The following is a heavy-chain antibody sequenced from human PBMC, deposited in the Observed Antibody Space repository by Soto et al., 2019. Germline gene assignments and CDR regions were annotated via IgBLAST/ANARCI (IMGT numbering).Heavy chain of an antibody. CDR1: GFTFSSYA. D-gene: IGHD1-26*01. Sequence: EVQLVESGGGLVQPGGSLRLSCAASGFTFSSYAMHWVRQAPGKGLEYVSAINSNGGSTYYANSVKGRFTISRDNSKNTLFLQMGSLRVEDMAVYYCARGYSGSYYSADYWGQGTLVTVSS. V-gene: IGHV3-64*01. CDR2: INSNGGST. J-gene: IGHJ4*02. CDR3: ARGYSGSYYSADY.